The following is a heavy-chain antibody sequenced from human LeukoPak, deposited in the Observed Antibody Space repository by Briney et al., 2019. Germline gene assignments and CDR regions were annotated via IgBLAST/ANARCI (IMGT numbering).Heavy chain of an antibody. Sequence: SETLSLTCTVSGGSISSGGYYWSWIRQHPGKGLEWIGYIYYSGSTYYNPSHKSRVTISVDTSKNQFSLKLSSVTAADTAVYYCARDTKYYFDYWGQGTLVTVSS. CDR3: ARDTKYYFDY. CDR1: GGSISSGGYY. V-gene: IGHV4-31*03. D-gene: IGHD2-2*01. J-gene: IGHJ4*02. CDR2: IYYSGST.